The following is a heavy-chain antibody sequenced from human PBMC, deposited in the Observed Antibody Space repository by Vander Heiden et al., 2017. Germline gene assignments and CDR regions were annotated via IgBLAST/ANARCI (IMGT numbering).Heavy chain of an antibody. Sequence: QMQLVQSGPEQKKPGTSGQVHFKASGFTVTNSSVQWVRQARGQRLEWIGWIAVGSGNTNYAQKFQERVTIARDMSTSTADMELSSLRSEDTAVYYCAATHHSSRWYYELDYWCQGTLVTVSS. V-gene: IGHV1-58*01. J-gene: IGHJ4*02. CDR1: GFTVTNSS. CDR2: IAVGSGNT. D-gene: IGHD6-13*01. CDR3: AATHHSSRWYYELDY.